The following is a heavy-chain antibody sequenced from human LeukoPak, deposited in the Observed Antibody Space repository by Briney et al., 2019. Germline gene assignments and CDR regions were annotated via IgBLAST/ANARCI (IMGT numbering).Heavy chain of an antibody. Sequence: GGSLRLSCAASGFTFSSYWMSWVRQAPGKGLEWVANIKKDGSEKYYVDSVKGRFTISRDNAKTSLYLQMNSLRAEDTAVYYCTMIEWERWRGWGQGTLVTVSS. D-gene: IGHD1-26*01. CDR1: GFTFSSYW. V-gene: IGHV3-7*01. CDR3: TMIEWERWRG. J-gene: IGHJ4*02. CDR2: IKKDGSEK.